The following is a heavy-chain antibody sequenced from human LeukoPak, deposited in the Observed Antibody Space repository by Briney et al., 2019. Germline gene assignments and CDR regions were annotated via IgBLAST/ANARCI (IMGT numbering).Heavy chain of an antibody. J-gene: IGHJ6*03. D-gene: IGHD1-26*01. V-gene: IGHV4-61*02. CDR2: IYTSGST. Sequence: PSQTLSLTCTVSGGSISSGSYYWSWSRQPAGKGLEWIGRIYTSGSTNNNPSLKRRVTISVDTSKNQFSLKLSSVTAADTAVYYCATSGPYYYYYYMDVWGKGTTVTVSS. CDR1: GGSISSGSYY. CDR3: ATSGPYYYYYYMDV.